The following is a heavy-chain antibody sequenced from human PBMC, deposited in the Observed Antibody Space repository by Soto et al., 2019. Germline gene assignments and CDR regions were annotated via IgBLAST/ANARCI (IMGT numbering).Heavy chain of an antibody. V-gene: IGHV4-34*01. D-gene: IGHD2-15*01. CDR1: GGSFSGYY. Sequence: QVQLQQWGAGLLKPSETLSLTCAVYGGSFSGYYWSWIRQPPGKGLEWIGEINHSGSTNYNPSLKSRVTISVDTSKNQFSLKLSSVTAADTAVYYCVRGRRDIVVVVASTPNWFDPWGQGTLVTVSS. J-gene: IGHJ5*02. CDR2: INHSGST. CDR3: VRGRRDIVVVVASTPNWFDP.